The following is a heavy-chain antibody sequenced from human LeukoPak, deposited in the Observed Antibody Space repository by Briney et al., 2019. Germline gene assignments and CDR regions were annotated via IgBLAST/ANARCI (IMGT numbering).Heavy chain of an antibody. D-gene: IGHD3-10*02. J-gene: IGHJ6*02. Sequence: ASVKVSCKASGYTSTSYYMHWVRQAPGQGLEWMGIINPSGGSTSYAQKFQGRVTMTRDTSTSTVYMELSSLRSEDTAVYYCARESRFGELFSPYYYYGMDVWGQGTTVTVSS. CDR2: INPSGGST. CDR1: GYTSTSYY. V-gene: IGHV1-46*01. CDR3: ARESRFGELFSPYYYYGMDV.